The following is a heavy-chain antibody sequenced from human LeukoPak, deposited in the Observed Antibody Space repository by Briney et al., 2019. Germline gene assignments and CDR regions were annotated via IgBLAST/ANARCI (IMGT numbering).Heavy chain of an antibody. CDR3: ARDGVDSSGVPGGAFDI. CDR1: GGSISSSSYY. J-gene: IGHJ3*02. V-gene: IGHV4-39*07. Sequence: SETLSLTCTVSGGSISSSSYYWGWIRQPPGKGLEWIWRIYYSGSTYYNPSLKSRVTISVDTSKNQFSLKLSSVTAADTAVYYCARDGVDSSGVPGGAFDIWGQGTMVTVSS. CDR2: IYYSGST. D-gene: IGHD3-22*01.